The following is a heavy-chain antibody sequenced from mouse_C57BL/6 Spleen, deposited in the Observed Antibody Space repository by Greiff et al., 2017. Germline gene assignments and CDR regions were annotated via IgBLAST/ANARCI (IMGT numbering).Heavy chain of an antibody. V-gene: IGHV5-16*01. CDR1: GFTFSDYY. CDR3: ARRAFPYYYGSSYGYFDV. J-gene: IGHJ1*03. Sequence: EVQLVESEGGLVQPGSSMKLSCTASGFTFSDYYMAWVRQVPEKGLEWVANINYDGSSTYYLDSLKSRFIISRDNAKNILYLQMSSLKSEDTATYYCARRAFPYYYGSSYGYFDVWGTGTTVTVSS. D-gene: IGHD1-1*01. CDR2: INYDGSST.